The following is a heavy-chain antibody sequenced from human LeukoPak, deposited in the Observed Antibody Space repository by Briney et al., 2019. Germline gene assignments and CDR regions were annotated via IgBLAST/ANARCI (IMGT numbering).Heavy chain of an antibody. CDR2: ISGRGGTT. Sequence: GGSLRLSCAASGFTFNNYAMSWVRQAPRKGLEWVSSISGRGGTTDYADSVKGRFTISRDNSQNTLYLQMNSLRAEDTAVYYCARGESSGWYAGNWFDPWGQGTLVTVSS. CDR3: ARGESSGWYAGNWFDP. V-gene: IGHV3-23*01. J-gene: IGHJ5*02. D-gene: IGHD6-19*01. CDR1: GFTFNNYA.